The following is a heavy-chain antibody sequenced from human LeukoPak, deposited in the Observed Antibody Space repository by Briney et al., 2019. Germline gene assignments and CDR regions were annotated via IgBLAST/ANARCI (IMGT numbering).Heavy chain of an antibody. J-gene: IGHJ4*02. D-gene: IGHD1-26*01. CDR2: ISSASSTI. CDR3: TREIRGYSYFDQ. CDR1: GFTFSDYY. Sequence: GGSLRLSCAASGFTFSDYYMNWIRQAPGRGLEWVSYISSASSTIYYADSVKGRFTISRDNAKNSLYLQVNSLRAEDTAVYYCTREIRGYSYFDQWGQGTLVTVSS. V-gene: IGHV3-11*01.